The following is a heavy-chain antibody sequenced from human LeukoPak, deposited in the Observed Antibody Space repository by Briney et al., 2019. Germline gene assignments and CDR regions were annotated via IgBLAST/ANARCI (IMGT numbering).Heavy chain of an antibody. V-gene: IGHV1-69*13. Sequence: GAPVKVSCKASGGTFSSYAISWVRQAPGQGLEWMGGIIPIFGTANYAQKFQGRVTITADESTSTAYMELSSLRSEDTAVYYCGWALGVYYYYGMDVWGQGTTVTVSS. CDR2: IIPIFGTA. CDR3: GWALGVYYYYGMDV. CDR1: GGTFSSYA. D-gene: IGHD1-26*01. J-gene: IGHJ6*02.